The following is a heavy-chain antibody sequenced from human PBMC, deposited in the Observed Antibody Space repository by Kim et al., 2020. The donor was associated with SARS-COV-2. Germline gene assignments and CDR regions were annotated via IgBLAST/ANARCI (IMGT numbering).Heavy chain of an antibody. D-gene: IGHD3-10*01. CDR2: IYHSGST. CDR3: ARAQRVRGPYLGY. CDR1: GYSISSGYY. V-gene: IGHV4-38-2*02. Sequence: SETLSLTCTVSGYSISSGYYWGWIRQPPGKGLEWIGSIYHSGSTYYNPSLKSRVTISVDTSKNQFSLKLSSVTAADTAVYYCARAQRVRGPYLGYWGQGTLVTVSS. J-gene: IGHJ4*02.